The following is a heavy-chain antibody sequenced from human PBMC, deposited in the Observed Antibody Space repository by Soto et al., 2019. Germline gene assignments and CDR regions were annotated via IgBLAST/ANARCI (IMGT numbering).Heavy chain of an antibody. V-gene: IGHV3-21*01. D-gene: IGHD1-7*01. CDR1: GFTFSSYS. CDR2: ISSSSSYI. J-gene: IGHJ6*02. Sequence: GGSLRLSCAASGFTFSSYSMNWVRQAPGKGLEWVSSISSSSSYIYYADSVKGQFTISRDNAKNSLYLQMNSLRAEDTAVYYCARQTGTMGLSYYYYGMDVWGQGTTVTVSS. CDR3: ARQTGTMGLSYYYYGMDV.